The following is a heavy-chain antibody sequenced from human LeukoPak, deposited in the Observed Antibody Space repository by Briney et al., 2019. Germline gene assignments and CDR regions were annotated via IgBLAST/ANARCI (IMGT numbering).Heavy chain of an antibody. J-gene: IGHJ4*02. CDR1: GFTFSSYW. V-gene: IGHV3-74*01. Sequence: GGSLRLSCVASGFTFSSYWMHWVRHAPGKGLVWVSRINTDGSSTSYADSVKGRFTISRDNAKNTLYLQMNSLRAEDTAVYYCARDLRGWLFGFDYWGQGTLVTVSS. CDR3: ARDLRGWLFGFDY. D-gene: IGHD3-16*01. CDR2: INTDGSST.